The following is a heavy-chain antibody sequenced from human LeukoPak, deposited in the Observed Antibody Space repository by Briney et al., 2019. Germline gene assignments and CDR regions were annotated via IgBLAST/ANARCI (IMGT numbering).Heavy chain of an antibody. CDR1: GFTFSSYA. D-gene: IGHD6-13*01. J-gene: IGHJ6*02. Sequence: PGGSLRLSCAASGFTFSSYAMSWVRQAPGKGLEWVSAISGSGGSTYYADSVKGRFTISRDNSKNTLYLQMNSLRAEDTAVYYCAKQAVGSSWNDYYYGMEVWGQGTTVTVSS. V-gene: IGHV3-23*01. CDR2: ISGSGGST. CDR3: AKQAVGSSWNDYYYGMEV.